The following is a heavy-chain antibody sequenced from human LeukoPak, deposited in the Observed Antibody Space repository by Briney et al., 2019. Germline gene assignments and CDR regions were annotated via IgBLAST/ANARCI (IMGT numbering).Heavy chain of an antibody. D-gene: IGHD6-13*01. V-gene: IGHV1-18*04. CDR3: ARVKEDSSSWYLAPNFDY. Sequence: GPSVKLSCNASGYTFTSYGNSWARHAPGQGLEWMGWISAYSGNTNYAQKPQGRVTMTTDTSTSTAYMELRSLRSDDTAVYYCARVKEDSSSWYLAPNFDYWGQGTLVTVSS. J-gene: IGHJ4*02. CDR2: ISAYSGNT. CDR1: GYTFTSYG.